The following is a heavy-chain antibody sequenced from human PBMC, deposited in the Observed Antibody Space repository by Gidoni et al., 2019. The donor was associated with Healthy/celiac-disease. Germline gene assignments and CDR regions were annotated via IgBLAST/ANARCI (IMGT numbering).Heavy chain of an antibody. Sequence: QVQLQQWGAGLLKPSETLSLTCAVYGGSFSGYYWSWIRQPPGKGLEWIGEINHSGSTNYNPSLKSRVTISVDTSKNQFSLKLSSVTAADTAVYYCASSGIVGSKAENYWGQGTLVTVSS. J-gene: IGHJ4*02. V-gene: IGHV4-34*01. CDR2: INHSGST. CDR3: ASSGIVGSKAENY. D-gene: IGHD1-26*01. CDR1: GGSFSGYY.